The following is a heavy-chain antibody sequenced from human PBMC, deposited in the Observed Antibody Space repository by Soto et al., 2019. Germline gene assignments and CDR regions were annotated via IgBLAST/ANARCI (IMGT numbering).Heavy chain of an antibody. V-gene: IGHV3-30-3*01. Sequence: QVQLVESGGGVVQPGRSLRLSCAASGFTFSSYAMHWVRQAPGKGLEWVAVISYDGSNKYYADSVKGRFTISRDNSKNTMYLQMNNLRAEDTAVYYCARKISPWLQFDYYYYGMDVWGQGTTVTVSS. J-gene: IGHJ6*02. CDR2: ISYDGSNK. D-gene: IGHD5-12*01. CDR3: ARKISPWLQFDYYYYGMDV. CDR1: GFTFSSYA.